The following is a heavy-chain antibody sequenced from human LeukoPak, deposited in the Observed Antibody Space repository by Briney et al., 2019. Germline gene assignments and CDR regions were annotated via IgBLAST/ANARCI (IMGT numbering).Heavy chain of an antibody. CDR2: ISYDGSNK. V-gene: IGHV3-30*04. J-gene: IGHJ3*02. Sequence: QPGGSLRLSCAASGFTFSSYAMHWVRQAPGKGLEWVAVISYDGSNKYYADSVKGRFTISRDNSKNTLYLQMNSLRAEDTAMYYCAKDWGDAYNSWASDIWGQGAMVTVSS. CDR1: GFTFSSYA. D-gene: IGHD5-24*01. CDR3: AKDWGDAYNSWASDI.